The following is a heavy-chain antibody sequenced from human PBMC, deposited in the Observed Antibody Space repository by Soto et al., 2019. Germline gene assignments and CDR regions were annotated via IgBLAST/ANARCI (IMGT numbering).Heavy chain of an antibody. Sequence: EASVKVSCKASGGTFSSYAISWVRQAPGQGLEWMGGIIPIFGTANYAQKFQGRVTITADKSTSTAYMELSSLRSEDTAVYYCARDRPSSGLSLPDNWFDPWGQGTLVTVSS. CDR1: GGTFSSYA. D-gene: IGHD6-19*01. CDR2: IIPIFGTA. V-gene: IGHV1-69*06. J-gene: IGHJ5*02. CDR3: ARDRPSSGLSLPDNWFDP.